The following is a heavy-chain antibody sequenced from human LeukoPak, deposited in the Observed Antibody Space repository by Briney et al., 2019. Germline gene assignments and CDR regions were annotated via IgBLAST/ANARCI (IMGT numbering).Heavy chain of an antibody. CDR2: INPNSGGT. J-gene: IGHJ5*02. V-gene: IGHV1-2*02. CDR1: GYTFTGYY. CDR3: ATHFPVGDPNWFDP. Sequence: ASVKVSCKASGYTFTGYYMHWVRQAPGQGLEWMGWINPNSGGTNYAQKFQGRVTMTRDTSISTAYMELSRLRSDDTAVYYCATHFPVGDPNWFDPGGQGPLVTVSS. D-gene: IGHD3-16*01.